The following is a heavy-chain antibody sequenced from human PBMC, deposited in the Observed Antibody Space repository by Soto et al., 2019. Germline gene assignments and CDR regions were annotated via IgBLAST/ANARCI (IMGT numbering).Heavy chain of an antibody. CDR1: GFTFSSYE. CDR2: ISSSGSTI. J-gene: IGHJ3*02. D-gene: IGHD3-9*01. Sequence: PGGSLRLSCAASGFTFSSYEMNWVRQAPGKGLEWVSYISSSGSTIYYADSVKGRFTISRDNAKNSLYLQMNSLRAEDTAVYYCARGLMRYFDWLSHPDAFDIWGQGTMVTVSS. CDR3: ARGLMRYFDWLSHPDAFDI. V-gene: IGHV3-48*03.